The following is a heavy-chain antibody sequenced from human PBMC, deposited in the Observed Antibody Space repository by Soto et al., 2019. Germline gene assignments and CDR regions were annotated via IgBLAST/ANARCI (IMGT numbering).Heavy chain of an antibody. CDR1: GGSISSSNW. CDR2: IYHSGST. CDR3: ARDFSSGWYGLFY. J-gene: IGHJ4*02. Sequence: SDTLSLTCAGSGGSISSSNWWSWVRQPPGKGLEWIGEIYHSGSTNYNPSLKSRVTISVDKSKNQFSLKLSSVTAADTAVYYCARDFSSGWYGLFYWGQGTLVTVSS. V-gene: IGHV4-4*02. D-gene: IGHD6-19*01.